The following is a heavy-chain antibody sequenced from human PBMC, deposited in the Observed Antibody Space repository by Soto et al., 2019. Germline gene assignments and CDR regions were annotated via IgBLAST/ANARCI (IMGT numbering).Heavy chain of an antibody. D-gene: IGHD3-3*01. V-gene: IGHV4-34*01. CDR1: GGSFSGYY. CDR2: INHSGST. J-gene: IGHJ6*02. Sequence: SETLSLTCAVYGGSFSGYYWSWIRQPPGKGLEWIGEINHSGSTNYNPSLKSRVTISVDTSKNQFSLKLSSVTAADTAVYYCARGGYDFWSGYYSGLYYYYGMGVWGQGTTVTVSS. CDR3: ARGGYDFWSGYYSGLYYYYGMGV.